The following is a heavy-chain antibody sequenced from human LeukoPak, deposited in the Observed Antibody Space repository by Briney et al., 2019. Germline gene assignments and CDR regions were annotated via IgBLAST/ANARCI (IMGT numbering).Heavy chain of an antibody. Sequence: PSETLSLTCAVYGGSFSAYYWSWIRQSPGKGLEWIGEINDRESTNYNPSLKSRVTIPVDTSMNQFSLKLSSVTAADTAVYYCARGFYGGNPASVDHWGQGTLVTVSS. V-gene: IGHV4-34*01. CDR1: GGSFSAYY. D-gene: IGHD4-23*01. CDR2: INDREST. CDR3: ARGFYGGNPASVDH. J-gene: IGHJ4*02.